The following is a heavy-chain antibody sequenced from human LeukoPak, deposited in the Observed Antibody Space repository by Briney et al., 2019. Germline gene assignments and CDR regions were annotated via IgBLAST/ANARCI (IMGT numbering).Heavy chain of an antibody. V-gene: IGHV4-34*01. CDR3: ARHPFPRYCSSTSCYRFPGYYFDY. Sequence: ASETLSLTCAVYGGSFSGYYWSWIRQPPGKGLEWIGEINHSGSTNYNPSLKSRVTISVDTSKNQFSLKLSSVTAADTAVYYCARHPFPRYCSSTSCYRFPGYYFDYWGQGTLVTVSS. D-gene: IGHD2-2*01. CDR2: INHSGST. CDR1: GGSFSGYY. J-gene: IGHJ4*02.